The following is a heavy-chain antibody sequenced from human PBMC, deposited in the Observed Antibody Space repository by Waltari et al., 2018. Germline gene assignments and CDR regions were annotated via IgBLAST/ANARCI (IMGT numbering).Heavy chain of an antibody. J-gene: IGHJ6*02. V-gene: IGHV3-23*01. CDR1: GLTFSSYA. CDR2: ISGSGGST. Sequence: EVQLLESGGGLVQPGGSLRLSCAASGLTFSSYAMRWARQPPGKGLEGVSAISGSGGSTYYADSVKGRFTISRDNSKNTLYLQMNSLRAEDTAVYYCARQTRIQLWLGGRYGMDVWGQGTTVTVSS. D-gene: IGHD5-18*01. CDR3: ARQTRIQLWLGGRYGMDV.